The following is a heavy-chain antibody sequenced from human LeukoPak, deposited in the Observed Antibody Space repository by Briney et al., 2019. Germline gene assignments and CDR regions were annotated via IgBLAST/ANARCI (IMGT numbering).Heavy chain of an antibody. CDR3: ARGSVVTPISDY. Sequence: PSETLSLTCTVSGGSISSYYWSWIRQPPGKGLEWIGYIYYSGSTNYNPSLKSRVTISVDTSKNQFSLKLSSVTAADTAVYYCARGSVVTPISDYWGQGTLVTVSS. CDR2: IYYSGST. D-gene: IGHD4-23*01. J-gene: IGHJ4*02. CDR1: GGSISSYY. V-gene: IGHV4-59*12.